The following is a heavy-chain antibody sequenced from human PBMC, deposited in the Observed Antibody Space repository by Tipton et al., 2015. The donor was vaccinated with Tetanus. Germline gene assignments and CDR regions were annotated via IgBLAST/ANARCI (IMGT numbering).Heavy chain of an antibody. J-gene: IGHJ4*02. CDR2: IYYSGST. D-gene: IGHD3-3*01. V-gene: IGHV4-39*01. CDR3: ARGGSLGAFDY. Sequence: TLSLTCTVSGGSISSSSYYWGWIRQPPGKGLEWIGSIYYSGSTYYNPSLKSRVTISVDTSKNQFSLKLSSVTAADTAVYYCARGGSLGAFDYWGQGTLVTVSS. CDR1: GGSISSSSYY.